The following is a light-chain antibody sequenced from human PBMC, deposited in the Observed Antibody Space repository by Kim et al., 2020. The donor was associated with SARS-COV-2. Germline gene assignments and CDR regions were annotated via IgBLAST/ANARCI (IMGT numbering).Light chain of an antibody. CDR2: GAS. CDR3: QQYNNWPPIT. CDR1: QSISSN. J-gene: IGKJ5*01. V-gene: IGKV3-15*01. Sequence: SPGERATRSCRASQSISSNLAWYQQKPGQTPRLLIYGASTRATGIPARFSGSGSGTDFTLTISSLQSEDFAVYYCQQYNNWPPITFAQGTRLEIK.